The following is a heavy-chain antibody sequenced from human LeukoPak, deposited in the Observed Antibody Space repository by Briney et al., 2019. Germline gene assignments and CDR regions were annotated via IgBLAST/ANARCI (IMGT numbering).Heavy chain of an antibody. CDR3: ARGGNYDFSSHYSVYFDF. Sequence: ASVKVSCKASGYTFTNYGISWVRQAPGRGLEWMGWISAKNGNTYYTQRLQGRVTMTTDTSTNTAYMDLRSLESDDTAVYYCARGGNYDFSSHYSVYFDFWGQGSLVTVSS. D-gene: IGHD3-3*01. CDR2: ISAKNGNT. V-gene: IGHV1-18*01. J-gene: IGHJ4*02. CDR1: GYTFTNYG.